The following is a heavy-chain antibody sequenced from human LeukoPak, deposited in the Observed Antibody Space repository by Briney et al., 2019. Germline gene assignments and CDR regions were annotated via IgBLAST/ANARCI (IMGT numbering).Heavy chain of an antibody. CDR3: ARKAALIPFDY. J-gene: IGHJ4*02. CDR2: IYHSGST. D-gene: IGHD2-15*01. CDR1: GGSISSGGYS. Sequence: PSQTLSLTCAVSGGSISSGGYSWSWIRQPPGKGLEWIGYIYHSGSTYYNPSLKSRVTISVDRSKNQFSLKLSSVTAADTAVYYCARKAALIPFDYWGQGTLVTVPS. V-gene: IGHV4-30-2*01.